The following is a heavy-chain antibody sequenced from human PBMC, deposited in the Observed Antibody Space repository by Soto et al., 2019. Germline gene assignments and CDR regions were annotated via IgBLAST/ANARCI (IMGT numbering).Heavy chain of an antibody. Sequence: QVQLVESGGGVVQPGRSLRLSCAASGLTFSSYAMHWVRQAPGTGLEWVAVISYDGSNKYYADSVKGRFTISRDNSKNTVYLQMNSLRAKDTAVYYCARIMTTEAAAENGVFDYWGQGTLVTVAS. CDR1: GLTFSSYA. D-gene: IGHD6-13*01. CDR3: ARIMTTEAAAENGVFDY. J-gene: IGHJ4*02. V-gene: IGHV3-30-3*01. CDR2: ISYDGSNK.